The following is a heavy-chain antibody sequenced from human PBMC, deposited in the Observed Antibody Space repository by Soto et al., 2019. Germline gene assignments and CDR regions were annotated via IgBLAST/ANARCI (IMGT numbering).Heavy chain of an antibody. J-gene: IGHJ3*02. V-gene: IGHV4-4*07. D-gene: IGHD2-2*01. Sequence: SETLSLTCTVSGGSLSNYNWNWVRQSAGKGLEWSGRIYSNGKDYYNPSLKSRVTMSLDTLNNQGSMRLSSVTAADTAKYYCARERTYQLSGDDTLDIWGLGTMVTVSS. CDR1: GGSLSNYN. CDR2: IYSNGKD. CDR3: ARERTYQLSGDDTLDI.